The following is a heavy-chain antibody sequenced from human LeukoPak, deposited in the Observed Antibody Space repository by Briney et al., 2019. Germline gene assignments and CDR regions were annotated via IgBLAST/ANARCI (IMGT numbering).Heavy chain of an antibody. V-gene: IGHV4-34*01. CDR3: ARGSQWQPGGPIDY. CDR2: IVHSGIT. D-gene: IGHD1-26*01. CDR1: GGSFSGYY. Sequence: SETLSLTCAVYGGSFSGYYWTWIRQPPGKGLECIGEIVHSGITNYNPSLKSRVTISVDTSKNQFSLKLISVTAADTALYYCARGSQWQPGGPIDYWGQGTLVTVSS. J-gene: IGHJ4*02.